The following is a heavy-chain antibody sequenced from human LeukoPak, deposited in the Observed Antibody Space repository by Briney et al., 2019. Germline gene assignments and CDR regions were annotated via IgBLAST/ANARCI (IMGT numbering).Heavy chain of an antibody. V-gene: IGHV4-61*02. CDR3: ASIDVLTGYYTKCFDY. Sequence: SQTLSLTCTVSGGSLSSGSYCWSWLRQPAGKGLEWISRIYVSGSTNSNPSLKSPVTISVDTSKNQFSLKLSSLTAAETAVYYCASIDVLTGYYTKCFDYWGQGTLVTVSS. CDR2: IYVSGST. D-gene: IGHD3-9*01. J-gene: IGHJ4*02. CDR1: GGSLSSGSYC.